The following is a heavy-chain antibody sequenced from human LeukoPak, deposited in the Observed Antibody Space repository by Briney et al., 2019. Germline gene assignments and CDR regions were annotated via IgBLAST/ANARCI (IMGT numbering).Heavy chain of an antibody. CDR1: GGSMNGYQ. J-gene: IGHJ2*01. CDR3: ARYTHTSGWYFDF. D-gene: IGHD1-1*01. CDR2: VYYIGNT. V-gene: IGHV4-59*01. Sequence: SETLSLTCTVSGGSMNGYQWSWIRQPPGKGLEWIGYVYYIGNTNYNPSLRSRVSMSVDTSKNQFSLQLTSVTTADTAVYYCARYTHTSGWYFDFWGRSIMVTVSS.